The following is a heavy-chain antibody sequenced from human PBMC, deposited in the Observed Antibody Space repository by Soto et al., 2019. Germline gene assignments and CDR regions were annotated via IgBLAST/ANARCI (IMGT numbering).Heavy chain of an antibody. CDR3: ARDLGYCRSGTCYREWFDP. J-gene: IGHJ5*02. V-gene: IGHV1-18*01. CDR2: VSGDNGHT. D-gene: IGHD2-15*01. Sequence: QVQLVQSGAEVKKPGASVKVSCKASGYTFTTHGISWVRQAPGQGLEGMGWVSGDNGHTNYAQSLQGRVTMTTDTSTNTAYMELSSLRSNDTAVYYCARDLGYCRSGTCYREWFDPWGQGTLVTVSS. CDR1: GYTFTTHG.